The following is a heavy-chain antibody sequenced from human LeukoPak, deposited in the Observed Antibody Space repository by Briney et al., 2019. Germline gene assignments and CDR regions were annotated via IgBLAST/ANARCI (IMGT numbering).Heavy chain of an antibody. V-gene: IGHV3-9*01. CDR3: AKDSLSGYYPVLGYYFDY. CDR1: GFTFDDYA. D-gene: IGHD3-22*01. CDR2: ISWNSGSI. J-gene: IGHJ4*02. Sequence: GGSLRLSCAASGFTFDDYAMQWVRQAPGKGLEWVSGISWNSGSIGYADSVKGRFTISRDNAKNSLYLQMNSLRAEDTALYYCAKDSLSGYYPVLGYYFDYWGQGTLVTVSS.